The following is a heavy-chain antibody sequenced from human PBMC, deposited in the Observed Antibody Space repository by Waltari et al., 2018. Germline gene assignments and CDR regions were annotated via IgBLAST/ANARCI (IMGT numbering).Heavy chain of an antibody. V-gene: IGHV1-24*01. CDR3: ALGRAAAAKYYFDY. Sequence: QVQLVQSGAEVKKPGASVKVSCKVSGYTLTELSMHWVRQAPGKGLEWMGGCEPQEGETIYAQKFQGRVTMTEDTSTDTAYMELSSLRSEDTAVYYCALGRAAAAKYYFDYWGQGTLVTVSS. D-gene: IGHD6-13*01. CDR2: CEPQEGET. J-gene: IGHJ4*02. CDR1: GYTLTELS.